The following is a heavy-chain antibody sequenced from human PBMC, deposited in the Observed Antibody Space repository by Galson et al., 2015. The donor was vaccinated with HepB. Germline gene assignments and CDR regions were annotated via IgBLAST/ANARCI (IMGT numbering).Heavy chain of an antibody. CDR2: IYYSGST. CDR1: GGSISSSSYY. Sequence: SETLSLTCTVSGGSISSSSYYWGWIRQPPGKGLEWIGSIYYSGSTYYNPSLKSRVTISVDTFKNQFSLKLSSVTAADTAVYYCARDLGVYGDYDGSFDIWGQGTMVTVSS. D-gene: IGHD4-17*01. V-gene: IGHV4-39*07. CDR3: ARDLGVYGDYDGSFDI. J-gene: IGHJ3*02.